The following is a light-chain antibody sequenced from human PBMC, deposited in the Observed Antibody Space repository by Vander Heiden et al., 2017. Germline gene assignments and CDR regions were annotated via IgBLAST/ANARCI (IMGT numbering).Light chain of an antibody. CDR2: DAS. CDR3: QQYDNLIT. J-gene: IGKJ5*01. Sequence: DIQMTQSPSSLSASIGDRVTITCQASQDISNYLNWYQQKPGKAPKLLIYDASKLETGVPSRFSGSGSGTDFTFTISSLQPEDFATYYCQQYDNLITFGQGTRLEIK. CDR1: QDISNY. V-gene: IGKV1-33*01.